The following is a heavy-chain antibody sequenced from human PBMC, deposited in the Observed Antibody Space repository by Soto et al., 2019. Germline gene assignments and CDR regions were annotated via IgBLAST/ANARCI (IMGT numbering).Heavy chain of an antibody. CDR1: GFTFSSYA. CDR3: ANLGARYYYGLEV. V-gene: IGHV3-23*01. Sequence: GGSLRLSCAASGFTFSSYAMSWVRQAPGKGLEWVSAISGSGGSTYYADSVKGRFTISRDNSKNTLYLQMNSLRAEDTAGYYCANLGARYYYGLEVWGQGTTVTVSS. CDR2: ISGSGGST. J-gene: IGHJ6*02. D-gene: IGHD1-26*01.